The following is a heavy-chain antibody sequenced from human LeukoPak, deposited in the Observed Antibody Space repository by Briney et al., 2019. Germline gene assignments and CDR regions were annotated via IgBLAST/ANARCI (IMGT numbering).Heavy chain of an antibody. J-gene: IGHJ4*02. V-gene: IGHV3-15*01. Sequence: GGSLRLSCAASGFTFSNAWMSWVRQAPGKGLEWVGRIKSKTDGGTTDYAAPVKGRFTISRDDSKNTPYLQMDSLKTEDTAVYYCTTDSSGYYEGYFDYWGQGTLVTVSS. CDR3: TTDSSGYYEGYFDY. CDR2: IKSKTDGGTT. CDR1: GFTFSNAW. D-gene: IGHD3-22*01.